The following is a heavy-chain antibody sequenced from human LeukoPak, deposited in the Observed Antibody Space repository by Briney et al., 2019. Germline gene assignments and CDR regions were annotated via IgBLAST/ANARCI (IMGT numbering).Heavy chain of an antibody. CDR1: GDTFSTYT. Sequence: SVKVSCKASGDTFSTYTVTWVRQAPGQGLEWMGGVIPIIGTPNYAQKFQGGVTITADKSTTTVSIDLRSLRSDDTAAYYCARVERGGVLVVWGPGTLVIVSS. J-gene: IGHJ4*02. D-gene: IGHD3-16*01. CDR2: VIPIIGTP. V-gene: IGHV1-69*06. CDR3: ARVERGGVLVV.